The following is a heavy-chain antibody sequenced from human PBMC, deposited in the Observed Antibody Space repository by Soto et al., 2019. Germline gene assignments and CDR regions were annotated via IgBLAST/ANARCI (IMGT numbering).Heavy chain of an antibody. CDR2: IVVGSGNT. CDR3: AAYYDILTGYYPYGMDV. Sequence: GASVKVSCKASGFTFTSSAVQWVRQARGQRLEWIGWIVVGSGNTNYAQKFQERVTITRDMSTSTAYMELSSLRSEDTAVYYCAAYYDILTGYYPYGMDVWGQGTTVTVSS. CDR1: GFTFTSSA. D-gene: IGHD3-9*01. V-gene: IGHV1-58*01. J-gene: IGHJ6*02.